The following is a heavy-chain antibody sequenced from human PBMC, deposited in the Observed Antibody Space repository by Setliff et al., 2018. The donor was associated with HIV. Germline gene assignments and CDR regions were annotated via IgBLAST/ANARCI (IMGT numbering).Heavy chain of an antibody. CDR2: GYYTGST. CDR1: GGSISSHY. J-gene: IGHJ5*02. D-gene: IGHD5-12*01. CDR3: VLSDSDYWFDP. V-gene: IGHV4-59*11. Sequence: SETLSLTCTVSGGSISSHYWSWIRLPPGKGLERIGYGYYTGSTTYNPSLKSRVTISVATSKNQFSLKVNSVTAAATAGYYCVLSDSDYWFDPWGQGTLVTVSA.